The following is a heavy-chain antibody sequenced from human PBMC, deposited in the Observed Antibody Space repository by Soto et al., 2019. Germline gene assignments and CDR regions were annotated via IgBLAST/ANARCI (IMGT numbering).Heavy chain of an antibody. V-gene: IGHV1-18*01. Sequence: GXSVKVSCKASGYTFTSYGISWVRQAPGQGLEWMGWISAYNGNTNYAQKLQGRVTMTTDTSTSTAYMELRSLRSDDTAVYYCARKGGPYSGYDYRVFDYWGQGTLVTVSS. J-gene: IGHJ4*02. D-gene: IGHD5-12*01. CDR2: ISAYNGNT. CDR1: GYTFTSYG. CDR3: ARKGGPYSGYDYRVFDY.